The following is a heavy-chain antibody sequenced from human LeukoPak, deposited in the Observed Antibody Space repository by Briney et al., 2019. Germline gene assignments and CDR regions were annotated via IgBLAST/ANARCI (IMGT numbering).Heavy chain of an antibody. CDR2: IYYSGST. D-gene: IGHD6-13*01. J-gene: IGHJ1*01. V-gene: IGHV4-39*01. CDR3: ARQQLASSSWYPGGYFQH. Sequence: SETLSLTCTVSGGSIISSSYYWGWIRQPPGKGLEWIGSIYYSGSTYYNPSLKSRVTISVDTSKNQFSLKLSSVTAADTAVYYCARQQLASSSWYPGGYFQHWGQGTLVTVSS. CDR1: GGSIISSSYY.